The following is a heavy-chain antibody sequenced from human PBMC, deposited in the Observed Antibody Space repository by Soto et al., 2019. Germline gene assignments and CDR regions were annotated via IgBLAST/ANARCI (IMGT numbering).Heavy chain of an antibody. CDR3: VRKYPGTRAFDY. J-gene: IGHJ4*01. CDR2: IGTDGNT. Sequence: PAGSLRLSCSASGLPSYSYAMNWVRQAPGKGLAWVSAIGTDGNTYYANSVKGRFTISRDNSRTTLYLQMNSLRVEDTALYYCVRKYPGTRAFDYWVQGPLVTLSS. CDR1: GLPSYSYA. V-gene: IGHV3-23*01. D-gene: IGHD2-2*01.